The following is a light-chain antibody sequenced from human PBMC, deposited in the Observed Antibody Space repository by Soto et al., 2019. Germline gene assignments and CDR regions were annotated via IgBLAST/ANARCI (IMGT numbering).Light chain of an antibody. CDR3: SSYAGSNNFV. CDR2: DVT. CDR1: SSDVGGYNY. V-gene: IGLV2-14*01. Sequence: QSVLTQPASVSGSPGQSITISCTGTSSDVGGYNYVSWYQQQPGKAPKFMIYDVTNRPSGVSNRFSGSKSGNTASLTVSGLQAEDEADYYCSSYAGSNNFVFGTGTKVTVL. J-gene: IGLJ1*01.